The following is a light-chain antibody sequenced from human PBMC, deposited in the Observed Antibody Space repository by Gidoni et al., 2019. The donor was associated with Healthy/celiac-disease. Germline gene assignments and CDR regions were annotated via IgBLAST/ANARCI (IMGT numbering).Light chain of an antibody. J-gene: IGKJ2*01. CDR1: QSVSSSY. CDR2: GAS. V-gene: IGKV3-20*01. Sequence: EIVLTQSPGTLSLSPGERATLSCRASQSVSSSYLAWYHQTPGQAPRLLIYGASSRATGIPDRFSGSGSGTDFTLTISRLEPEDFAVYYCQQYGSSPMYTFGQGTKLEIK. CDR3: QQYGSSPMYT.